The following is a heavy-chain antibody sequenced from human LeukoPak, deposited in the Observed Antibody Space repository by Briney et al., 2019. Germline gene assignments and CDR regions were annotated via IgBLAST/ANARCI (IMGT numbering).Heavy chain of an antibody. CDR1: GFTFSDYY. D-gene: IGHD6-13*01. Sequence: GGSLRLSCAASGFTFSDYYMSWVRQAPGKGLEWVSVIYSGGSTYYADSVKGRFTISSDNSKNTLYLQMNSLRAEDTAVYYCARDHGYSSSWSPGYFQHWGQGTLVTVSS. J-gene: IGHJ1*01. CDR2: IYSGGST. CDR3: ARDHGYSSSWSPGYFQH. V-gene: IGHV3-53*01.